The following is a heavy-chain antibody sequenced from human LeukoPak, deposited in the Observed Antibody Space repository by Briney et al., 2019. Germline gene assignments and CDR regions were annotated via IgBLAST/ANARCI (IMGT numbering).Heavy chain of an antibody. J-gene: IGHJ4*02. CDR3: ARALPGSGYFDY. CDR1: GFTFSDYY. D-gene: IGHD3-10*01. V-gene: IGHV3-11*06. Sequence: PGGSLRLSCAASGFTFSDYYMSWIRQAPGKGLEWVSSISSSSSYIYYADSVKGRFTISRDNAKNSLYLQMNSLRAEDTAVYYCARALPGSGYFDYWGQGTLVTVSS. CDR2: ISSSSSYI.